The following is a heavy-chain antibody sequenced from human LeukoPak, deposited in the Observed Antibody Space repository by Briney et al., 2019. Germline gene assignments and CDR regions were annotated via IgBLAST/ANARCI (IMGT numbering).Heavy chain of an antibody. Sequence: GASVKVSCKASGYTFTQYPMHWVRQAPGQRLKWMGWINVANGNTKYSQEFQGRVTITRDTSARTAYMELSSLRSDDMAVYYCAREDYDILTGYRPGYNWFDPWGQGTLVTVSS. CDR2: INVANGNT. V-gene: IGHV1-3*03. CDR3: AREDYDILTGYRPGYNWFDP. J-gene: IGHJ5*02. D-gene: IGHD3-9*01. CDR1: GYTFTQYP.